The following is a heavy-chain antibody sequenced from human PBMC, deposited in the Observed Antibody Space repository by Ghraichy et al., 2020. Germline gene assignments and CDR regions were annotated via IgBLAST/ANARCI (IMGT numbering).Heavy chain of an antibody. V-gene: IGHV4-39*01. CDR3: ARRDRWSYDLFDY. CDR2: IYYSGST. Sequence: SETLSLTCTVSGGSISSSSYYWGWIRQPPGKGLEWIGSIYYSGSTYYNPSLKSRVTISVDTSKNQFSLKLSSVTAADTAVYYCARRDRWSYDLFDYWGQGTLVTVSS. D-gene: IGHD1-26*01. CDR1: GGSISSSSYY. J-gene: IGHJ4*02.